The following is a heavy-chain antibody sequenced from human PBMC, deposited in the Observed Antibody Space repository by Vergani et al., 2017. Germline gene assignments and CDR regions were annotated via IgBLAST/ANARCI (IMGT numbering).Heavy chain of an antibody. Sequence: QVQLVESGGGVVQPGTSLRLSCVVSGFALNRHAMFWVRQAPGKGLEWVVGISFDGTNEHYPDLVKGRSTISRDLAKNTLYLQVRGLGLEDTGGYHCVRDCGVCAGGRFYTEALDYWGQGTPVTVSS. CDR2: ISFDGTNE. CDR1: GFALNRHA. J-gene: IGHJ4*02. CDR3: VRDCGVCAGGRFYTEALDY. V-gene: IGHV3-30-3*01. D-gene: IGHD2-8*02.